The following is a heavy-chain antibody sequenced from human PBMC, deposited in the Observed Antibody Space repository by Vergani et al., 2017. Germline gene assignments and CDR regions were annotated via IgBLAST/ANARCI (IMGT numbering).Heavy chain of an antibody. CDR3: VKEKIYFGSYFCDS. CDR1: GFTFSNSA. V-gene: IGHV3-23*01. D-gene: IGHD3-10*01. Sequence: EVHLLESGGGLVQSGGSLRLSCAASGFTFSNSAVTWVRQAPGRGLAWVSSISGLGLSTYYADSVKGRFSISRDNSKNTVFLQMHSLRAEDTAIYYCVKEKIYFGSYFCDSWGQGILVTVSS. CDR2: ISGLGLST. J-gene: IGHJ4*02.